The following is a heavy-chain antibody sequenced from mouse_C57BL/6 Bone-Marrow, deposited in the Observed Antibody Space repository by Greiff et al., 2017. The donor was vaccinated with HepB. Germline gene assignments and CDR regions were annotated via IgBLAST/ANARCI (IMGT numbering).Heavy chain of an antibody. J-gene: IGHJ3*01. V-gene: IGHV2-2*01. CDR3: ARKDDYGDWFAY. D-gene: IGHD2-4*01. Sequence: VKLMESGPGLVQPSQRLSITCTVSGFSLTSYGVHWVRQSPGKGLEWLGVIWSGGSTDYNAAFISRLSISKDNSKSQVFFKMNSLQADDTAIYYCARKDDYGDWFAYWGQGTLVTVSA. CDR1: GFSLTSYG. CDR2: IWSGGST.